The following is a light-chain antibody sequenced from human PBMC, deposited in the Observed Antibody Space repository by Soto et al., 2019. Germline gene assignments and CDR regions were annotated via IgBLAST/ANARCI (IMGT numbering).Light chain of an antibody. V-gene: IGLV2-18*01. CDR2: EVS. CDR1: SSDVGSYNR. J-gene: IGLJ3*02. CDR3: SLYTISSIWV. Sequence: QSALTQPPSVSGSPGQSVTISCTGTSSDVGSYNRVSWYQQPPGTAPKLMIYEVSNRPSGVPDRFSGSKSGNTASLTISGLQADDEADYYCSLYTISSIWVFGGGTKLTVL.